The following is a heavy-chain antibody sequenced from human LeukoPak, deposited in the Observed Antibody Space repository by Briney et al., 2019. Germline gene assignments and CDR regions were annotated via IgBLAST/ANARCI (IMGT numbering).Heavy chain of an antibody. D-gene: IGHD2-15*01. Sequence: GGSLRLSCAASGFTFSSYGMHWVRQAPGKGLEWVAVISYDGSNKYYADSVKGRFTISRDNSRNTLYLQMNSLRAEDTAVYYCARDLVAAPAKYYQYYGMDVWGLGTTVTVSS. V-gene: IGHV3-30*03. CDR3: ARDLVAAPAKYYQYYGMDV. CDR1: GFTFSSYG. CDR2: ISYDGSNK. J-gene: IGHJ6*02.